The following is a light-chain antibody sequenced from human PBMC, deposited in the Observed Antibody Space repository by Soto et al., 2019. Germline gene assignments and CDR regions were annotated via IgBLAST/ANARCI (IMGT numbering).Light chain of an antibody. J-gene: IGKJ5*01. Sequence: EIVLTQSPGTLSLSPGERATLSCRASQSVSSNYLAWYQQKPGQAPRLLIYGASTRATGIPARFSGSGSGTEFILTISSLQSEDFAVYYCQQYNNWPPLTFGQGTRLEI. CDR3: QQYNNWPPLT. V-gene: IGKV3D-15*01. CDR2: GAS. CDR1: QSVSSN.